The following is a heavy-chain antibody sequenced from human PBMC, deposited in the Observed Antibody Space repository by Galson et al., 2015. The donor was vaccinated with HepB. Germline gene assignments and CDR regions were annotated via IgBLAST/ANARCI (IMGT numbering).Heavy chain of an antibody. J-gene: IGHJ6*02. V-gene: IGHV3-33*08. CDR3: ARDLGGGYDYVNYYYGMDV. Sequence: SLRLSCAASGFTFSSYGMHWVRQAPGKGLEWVAVIWYDGSNKYYADSVKGRFTISRDNSKNTLYLQMNSLRAEDTAVYYCARDLGGGYDYVNYYYGMDVWGQGTTVTVSS. CDR2: IWYDGSNK. D-gene: IGHD5-12*01. CDR1: GFTFSSYG.